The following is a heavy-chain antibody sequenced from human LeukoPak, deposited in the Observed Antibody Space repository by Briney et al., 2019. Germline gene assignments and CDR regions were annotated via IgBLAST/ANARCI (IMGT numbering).Heavy chain of an antibody. CDR3: ARLTGSGTYYSLFFDY. Sequence: GESLKISCKASGYRFTAYWIGWVRQMPGKGLEWMGVIYPADSDTTYSPSFQGQVTISADKSNNIAYLEWDSLKASDSATYYCARLTGSGTYYSLFFDYWGQGALVTVSS. CDR1: GYRFTAYW. D-gene: IGHD1-26*01. CDR2: IYPADSDT. V-gene: IGHV5-51*01. J-gene: IGHJ4*02.